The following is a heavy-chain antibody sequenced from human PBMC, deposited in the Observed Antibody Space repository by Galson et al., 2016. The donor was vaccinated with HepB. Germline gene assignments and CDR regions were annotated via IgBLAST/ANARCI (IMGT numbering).Heavy chain of an antibody. CDR1: GFTFSSYG. D-gene: IGHD3-9*01. J-gene: IGHJ3*02. CDR3: AKKAHILTGPDAFDI. Sequence: SLRLSCAASGFTFSSYGIHWVRQAPGKGLEWVAVISYDGNKKYYADSVKGRFTISRDNSKNTLSLKMRSLRAEDTAVYYCAKKAHILTGPDAFDIWGQGTMVTVSS. CDR2: ISYDGNKK. V-gene: IGHV3-30*18.